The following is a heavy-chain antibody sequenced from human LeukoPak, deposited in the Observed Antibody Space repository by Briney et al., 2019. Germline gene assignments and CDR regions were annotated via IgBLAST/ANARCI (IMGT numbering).Heavy chain of an antibody. CDR1: GYTFTDYA. V-gene: IGHV1-18*01. Sequence: ASVKVSCKASGYTFTDYAISWVRQAPGQGLEWMGWISGYNGNTKYTQKFQGRITMTRSTSITTAYMELSSLRSEDTAVYYCARGLGSYDSSELTWPMISFWGQGTQVAVSS. D-gene: IGHD3-22*01. CDR2: ISGYNGNT. J-gene: IGHJ4*02. CDR3: ARGLGSYDSSELTWPMISF.